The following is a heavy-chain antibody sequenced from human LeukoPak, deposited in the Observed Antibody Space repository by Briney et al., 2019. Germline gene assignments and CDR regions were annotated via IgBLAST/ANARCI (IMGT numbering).Heavy chain of an antibody. CDR3: ARAVDSSGYYVPNWFDP. Sequence: PGGSLRLSCAVSGFTVSGNYMSWIRQGPGKGLEWVSLIYSDDTTLYADSVKGRFTISRDNSKNTLYLQMSSLRAEDTAIYYCARAVDSSGYYVPNWFDPWGQGTLVTVSS. J-gene: IGHJ5*02. V-gene: IGHV3-53*01. D-gene: IGHD3-22*01. CDR1: GFTVSGNY. CDR2: IYSDDTT.